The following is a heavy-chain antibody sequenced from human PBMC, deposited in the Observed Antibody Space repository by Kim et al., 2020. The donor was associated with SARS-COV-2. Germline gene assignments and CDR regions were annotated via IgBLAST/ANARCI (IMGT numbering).Heavy chain of an antibody. V-gene: IGHV4-34*01. CDR2: INHSGST. D-gene: IGHD5-12*01. Sequence: SETLSLTCAVYGGSFSGYYWSWIRQPPGKGLEWIGEINHSGSTNYNPSLKSRVTISVDTSKNQFSLKLSSVTAADTAVYYCARGLRMATMPLHDYWGQGTLVTVSS. CDR1: GGSFSGYY. J-gene: IGHJ4*02. CDR3: ARGLRMATMPLHDY.